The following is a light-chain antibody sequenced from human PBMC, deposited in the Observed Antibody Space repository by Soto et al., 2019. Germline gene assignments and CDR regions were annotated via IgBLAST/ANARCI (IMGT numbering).Light chain of an antibody. CDR3: CSYAGSYTVV. J-gene: IGLJ2*01. CDR2: DVS. CDR1: SSDVGGYNY. V-gene: IGLV2-11*01. Sequence: QSALTQPRSVSGSPGQSVTISCTGTSSDVGGYNYVSWYQQHPGKAPKLMVYDVSKRPSGVPERFSGSKSGSTASLTTSGLQAGDEADYYCCSYAGSYTVVFGGGSKVPVL.